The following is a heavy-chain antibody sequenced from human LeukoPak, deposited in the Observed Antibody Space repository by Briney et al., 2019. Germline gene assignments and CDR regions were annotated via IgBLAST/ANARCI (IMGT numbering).Heavy chain of an antibody. J-gene: IGHJ4*02. V-gene: IGHV3-23*01. CDR2: INSDSYYT. CDR3: AKDLTPGNAWGSYRFDY. CDR1: GFTFSIHA. D-gene: IGHD3-16*02. Sequence: GGSLRLSCAASGFTFSIHAMGWVRQAPGKGLEWVSAINSDSYYTYYADSVKGRFTISRDKSRNTLYLQMNSLGAADTAVYYCAKDLTPGNAWGSYRFDYWGQGTLVTVSS.